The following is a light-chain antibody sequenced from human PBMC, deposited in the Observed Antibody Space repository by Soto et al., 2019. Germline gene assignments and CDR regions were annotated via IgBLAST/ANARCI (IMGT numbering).Light chain of an antibody. CDR1: SSDVGGYNY. J-gene: IGLJ1*01. V-gene: IGLV2-14*01. CDR3: SSYTSSSTYV. CDR2: EVS. Sequence: QSALTQPAYVSGSPGQSITISCTGTSSDVGGYNYVSWYQQHPGKAPTIMIYEVSNRPSGVSNRFSGSKSGNTASLTISGLQAEDEAAYDCSSYTSSSTYVFGTGTKRTGL.